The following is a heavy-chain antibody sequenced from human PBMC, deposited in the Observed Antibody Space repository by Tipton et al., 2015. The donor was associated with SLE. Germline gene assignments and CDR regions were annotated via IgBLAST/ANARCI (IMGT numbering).Heavy chain of an antibody. CDR3: ARWTVKVSQARPYYFDY. Sequence: TLSLTCTVSGDSINSYYWSWIRQPPGEGLEWIGYIYYREGTNYSPSLKSRVTISLDASKNQLSLKLSSVTAADTAVYYCARWTVKVSQARPYYFDYWGQGTLVTVSS. J-gene: IGHJ4*02. CDR1: GDSINSYY. V-gene: IGHV4-59*08. D-gene: IGHD6-6*01. CDR2: IYYREGT.